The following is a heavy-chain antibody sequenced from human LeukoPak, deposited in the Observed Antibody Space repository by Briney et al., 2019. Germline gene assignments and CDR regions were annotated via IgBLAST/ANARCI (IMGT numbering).Heavy chain of an antibody. CDR3: ARAHYDILTGYQGELDY. CDR1: GGSISSGDYY. V-gene: IGHV4-30-4*01. Sequence: SQTLSLTCTVSGGSISSGDYYWSWLRQPPGKGLEWIGYIYYSGSTYYNPSLKSRVTISVDTSKNQFSLKLSSVTAADTAVYYCARAHYDILTGYQGELDYWGQGTLVTVSS. D-gene: IGHD3-9*01. J-gene: IGHJ4*02. CDR2: IYYSGST.